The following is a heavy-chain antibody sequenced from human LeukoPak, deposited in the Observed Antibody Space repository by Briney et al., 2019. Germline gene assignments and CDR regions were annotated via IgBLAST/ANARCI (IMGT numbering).Heavy chain of an antibody. Sequence: GGSLRLSCAASGFTFSSYAMSWVRQAPGKGLEWVSAISGSGGATYYADSVKGRFTISRDSSKNTLYLQMNSLRAADTAVYYCAKGHSCSSSNCPYWSNSYWGQGTLVTVSS. CDR2: ISGSGGAT. D-gene: IGHD2-2*01. CDR3: AKGHSCSSSNCPYWSNSY. CDR1: GFTFSSYA. J-gene: IGHJ4*02. V-gene: IGHV3-23*01.